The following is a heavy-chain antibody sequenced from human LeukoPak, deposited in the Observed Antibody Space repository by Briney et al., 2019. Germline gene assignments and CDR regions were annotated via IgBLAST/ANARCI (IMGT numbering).Heavy chain of an antibody. J-gene: IGHJ4*02. CDR1: GFTFSSYS. CDR3: TRDPHALDI. CDR2: ITSSSGTI. Sequence: GGSLRLSCAASGFTFSSYSMNWVRLAPGKGLEWVSYITSSSGTIHYADSVKGRFSISRDNAKNSLYLQMNSLSDEDTAVYYCTRDPHALDIWGQGTLATLSS. V-gene: IGHV3-48*02.